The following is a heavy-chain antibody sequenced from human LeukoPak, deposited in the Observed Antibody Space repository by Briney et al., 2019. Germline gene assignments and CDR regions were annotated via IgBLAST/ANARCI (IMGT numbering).Heavy chain of an antibody. CDR2: IDPSDSYT. CDR1: GYSFTSYW. Sequence: GESLRISCKGSGYSFTSYWISWVRQTPGKGLEWMGRIDPSDSYTNYSPSFQGHVTISADKSISTAYLQWSNLKASDTAMYYCARHEVGYYYGSGSYYRSYYFDYWGQGTLVTVSS. J-gene: IGHJ4*02. D-gene: IGHD3-10*01. V-gene: IGHV5-10-1*01. CDR3: ARHEVGYYYGSGSYYRSYYFDY.